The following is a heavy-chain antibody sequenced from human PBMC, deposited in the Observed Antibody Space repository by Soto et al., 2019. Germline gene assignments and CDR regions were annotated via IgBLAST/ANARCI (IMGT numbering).Heavy chain of an antibody. Sequence: SVNVSCKASGGTFSSYAISWVRQAPGQGLEWMGGIIPIFGTANYAQKFQGRVTITADESTSTAYMELSSLRSEDTAVYYCARIRGVEMATQINYYYGMDVWGQGTTVTVSS. D-gene: IGHD5-12*01. CDR2: IIPIFGTA. V-gene: IGHV1-69*13. CDR1: GGTFSSYA. J-gene: IGHJ6*02. CDR3: ARIRGVEMATQINYYYGMDV.